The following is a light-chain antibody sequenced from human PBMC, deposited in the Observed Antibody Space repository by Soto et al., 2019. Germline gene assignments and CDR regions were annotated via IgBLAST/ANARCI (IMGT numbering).Light chain of an antibody. CDR1: SSDVGGYNY. V-gene: IGLV2-14*01. CDR2: DVS. Sequence: QSALTQPASVSGAPGQSITISCTGTSSDVGGYNYVSWYQQHPGKAPKLMIYDVSNRTSGVSNRFSGSKSGNTASLTISGLQAEDEADYYCSSYTSSSTLLDVFGTGTKLTVL. CDR3: SSYTSSSTLLDV. J-gene: IGLJ1*01.